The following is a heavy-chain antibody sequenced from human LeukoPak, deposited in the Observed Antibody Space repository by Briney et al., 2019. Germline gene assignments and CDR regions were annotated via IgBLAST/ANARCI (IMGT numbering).Heavy chain of an antibody. Sequence: PSETLSLTCTVSGGSISSYYWSWIRQPPGKGLEWIGYIYYSGSTNYNPSLKSRVTISVDTSKNQFSLKLSSVTAADTAVYYCARRSKSRGDPWYFDYWGQGTLVTVSS. CDR3: ARRSKSRGDPWYFDY. J-gene: IGHJ4*02. D-gene: IGHD2-21*02. V-gene: IGHV4-59*01. CDR2: IYYSGST. CDR1: GGSISSYY.